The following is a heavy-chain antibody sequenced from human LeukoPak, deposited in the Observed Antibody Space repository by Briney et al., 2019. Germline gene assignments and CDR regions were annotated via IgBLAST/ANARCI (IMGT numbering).Heavy chain of an antibody. D-gene: IGHD5-12*01. J-gene: IGHJ4*02. V-gene: IGHV3-7*01. CDR2: IKQDGSEK. CDR1: GFTFSSYA. Sequence: GGSLRLSCAASGFTFSSYAVSWVRQAPGKGLEWVANIKQDGSEKYYVDSVKGRFTISRDNAKNSLYLQMNSLRAEDTAVYYCARGGWLRFGEDYWGQGTLVTVSP. CDR3: ARGGWLRFGEDY.